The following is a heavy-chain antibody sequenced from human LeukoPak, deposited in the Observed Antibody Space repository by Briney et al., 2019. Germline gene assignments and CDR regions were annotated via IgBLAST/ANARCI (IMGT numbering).Heavy chain of an antibody. Sequence: PGGSLRLSCVASGFPLSGYSMNWVRQAPGKGLEWVSSITGSTNYIYYADSVKGRFTISRDNAKNSLYLQMNSLRAEDTAVYYCARVGYCSSSTCRNYFDYWGQGTLVTVSS. CDR1: GFPLSGYS. J-gene: IGHJ4*02. CDR2: ITGSTNYI. V-gene: IGHV3-21*01. CDR3: ARVGYCSSSTCRNYFDY. D-gene: IGHD2-2*01.